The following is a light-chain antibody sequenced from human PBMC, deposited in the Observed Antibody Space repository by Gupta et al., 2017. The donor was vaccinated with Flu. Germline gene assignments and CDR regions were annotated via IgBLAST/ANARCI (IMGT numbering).Light chain of an antibody. V-gene: IGKV3-11*01. CDR3: QQRSNWVT. J-gene: IGKJ4*01. Sequence: EIVLTQSPASLSLSPGERATLSCRASQSVSSYVAWYQQKPGQAPRLLIYDASNRATGIPARFSGSGSGTDFTLSINSLEPEDFAVYYCQQRSNWVTFGGGTKVEIK. CDR1: QSVSSY. CDR2: DAS.